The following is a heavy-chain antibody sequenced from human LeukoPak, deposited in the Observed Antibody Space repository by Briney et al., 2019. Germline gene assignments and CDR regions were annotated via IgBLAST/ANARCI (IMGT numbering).Heavy chain of an antibody. V-gene: IGHV4-59*08. J-gene: IGHJ3*02. CDR1: GGSISSYY. CDR2: IYHSGST. D-gene: IGHD3-22*01. CDR3: ARSYDSSGYYYSAFDI. Sequence: SETLSLTCTVSGGSISSYYWSWIRQPPGKGLEWIGSIYHSGSTYYNPSLKSRVTISVDTSKNQFSLKLSSVTAADTAVYYCARSYDSSGYYYSAFDIWGQGTMVTVSS.